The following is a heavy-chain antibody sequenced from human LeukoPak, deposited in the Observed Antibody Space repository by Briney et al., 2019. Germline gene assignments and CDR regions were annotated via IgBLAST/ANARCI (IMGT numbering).Heavy chain of an antibody. Sequence: GGSLRLSCATSGFTFRTCGVHWVRQAPGKGLEWVALMSSDGIKTYYADSVKGRFTISRDSSKDTLYLQMSSLRADDTAVYYCAKDHAGTGRAFEYWGQGALVTVSS. J-gene: IGHJ4*02. D-gene: IGHD1-1*01. CDR3: AKDHAGTGRAFEY. CDR2: MSSDGIKT. V-gene: IGHV3-30*04. CDR1: GFTFRTCG.